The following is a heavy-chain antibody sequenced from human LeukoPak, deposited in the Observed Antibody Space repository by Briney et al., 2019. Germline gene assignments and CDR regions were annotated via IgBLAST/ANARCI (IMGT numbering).Heavy chain of an antibody. Sequence: GGSLRLSCAASGFTLSSYGMHWVRQAPGKGLEWVAFIFYDGSYNYYADSVKGRFTISRDNTKNTLFLQMNSLRAGDTAVYYCARESSWYWGQGTLVTVSS. CDR3: ARESSWY. V-gene: IGHV3-33*01. J-gene: IGHJ4*02. CDR1: GFTLSSYG. CDR2: IFYDGSYN. D-gene: IGHD6-6*01.